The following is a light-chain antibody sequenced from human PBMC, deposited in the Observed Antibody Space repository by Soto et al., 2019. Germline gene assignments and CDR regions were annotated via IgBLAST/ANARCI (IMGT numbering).Light chain of an antibody. J-gene: IGKJ2*02. CDR2: DAS. V-gene: IGKV3-11*01. CDR3: QHRSNWPRGT. CDR1: QTVTTY. Sequence: EIVLTQSPATLYLSPGERATLSCRASQTVTTYLAWYQQKPGQAPRLLIYDASNRATGIPARFSGSGSGTDFTLAISSLEPEDFAVYYCQHRSNWPRGTFGQGTKREI.